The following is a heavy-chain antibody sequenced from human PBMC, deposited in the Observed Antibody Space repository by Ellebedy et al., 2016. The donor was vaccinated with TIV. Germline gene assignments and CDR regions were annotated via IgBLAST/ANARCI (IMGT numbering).Heavy chain of an antibody. J-gene: IGHJ6*02. D-gene: IGHD6-13*01. CDR2: INSAETST. CDR1: GFTFSSYW. Sequence: GESLKISCAASGFTFSSYWMHWVRQAPGKGLVWVSRINSAETSTSYADSVKGRFTISRDNAKNTLYLQMNSLRAEDTAVYYCARGDSTSWYANYYNNGMDVWGQGAKVTVSS. V-gene: IGHV3-74*01. CDR3: ARGDSTSWYANYYNNGMDV.